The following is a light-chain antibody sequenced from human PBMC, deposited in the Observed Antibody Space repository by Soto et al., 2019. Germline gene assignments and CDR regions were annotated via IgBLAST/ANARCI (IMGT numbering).Light chain of an antibody. CDR2: DNS. Sequence: LTQPHSVSESPGKTLSISCTRSSGSIANNYVSWYQQLPGRAPKLVIFDNSKRPSGIPDRFSGSKSGSSATLGVTGLQTGDEADYYCGTWDSDLSAEVFGGGTKLTVL. CDR1: SGSIANNY. J-gene: IGLJ3*02. CDR3: GTWDSDLSAEV. V-gene: IGLV1-51*01.